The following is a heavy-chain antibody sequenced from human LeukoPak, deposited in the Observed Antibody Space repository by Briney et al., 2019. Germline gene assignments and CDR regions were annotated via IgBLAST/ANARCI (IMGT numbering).Heavy chain of an antibody. V-gene: IGHV3-9*03. CDR3: AKESSGAFDP. CDR2: ISWNTSNI. CDR1: GFTFDDYG. J-gene: IGHJ5*02. Sequence: GGSLRLSCAASGFTFDDYGMHWVRQAPGKGLEWVSGISWNTSNINYADSVKGRFTISRDNAKNSLYLQMNSLRAEDMALYYCAKESSGAFDPWGQGTLVTVSS. D-gene: IGHD6-19*01.